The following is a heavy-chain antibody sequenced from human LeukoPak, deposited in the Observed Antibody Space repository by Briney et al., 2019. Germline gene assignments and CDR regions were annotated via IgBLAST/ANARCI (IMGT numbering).Heavy chain of an antibody. D-gene: IGHD3-9*01. CDR2: ISSSSSYT. Sequence: GGSLRLSCAASGFTFSDYYMSWIRQAPGKGLEWVSYISSSSSYTNYADSVKGRFTISRDNAKNSLYLQMNSLRAEDTAVYYCARDRRRGEDILTGYRYYYYGMDVWGKGTTVTVSS. CDR1: GFTFSDYY. J-gene: IGHJ6*04. CDR3: ARDRRRGEDILTGYRYYYYGMDV. V-gene: IGHV3-11*06.